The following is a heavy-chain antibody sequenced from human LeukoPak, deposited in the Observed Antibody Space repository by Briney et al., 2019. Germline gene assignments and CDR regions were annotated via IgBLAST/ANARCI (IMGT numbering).Heavy chain of an antibody. CDR2: MNPNSGNT. CDR3: ARGRSDYDYVWGSYRYPIDY. J-gene: IGHJ4*02. D-gene: IGHD3-16*02. CDR1: GYTFTSYD. V-gene: IGHV1-8*01. Sequence: ASVKVSCKASGYTFTSYDINWVRQATGQGLEWMGWMNPNSGNTGYAQKFQGRVTMTRNTSISTAYMELSSLRSVDTAMYYCARGRSDYDYVWGSYRYPIDYWGQGTLVTVSS.